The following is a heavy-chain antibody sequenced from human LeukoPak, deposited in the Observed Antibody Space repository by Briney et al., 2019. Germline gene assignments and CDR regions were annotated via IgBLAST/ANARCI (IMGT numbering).Heavy chain of an antibody. CDR3: AREIGFVVVIATGGFDY. J-gene: IGHJ4*02. CDR1: GFTFSSYA. D-gene: IGHD2-21*01. V-gene: IGHV3-23*01. CDR2: ISGSGGST. Sequence: SGGSLRLSCAASGFTFSSYAMSWVRQAPGKGLEWVSAISGSGGSTYYADSVKGRFTISRDNSKNTLYLQMNSLRAEDTAVYYCAREIGFVVVIATGGFDYWGQGTLVTVSS.